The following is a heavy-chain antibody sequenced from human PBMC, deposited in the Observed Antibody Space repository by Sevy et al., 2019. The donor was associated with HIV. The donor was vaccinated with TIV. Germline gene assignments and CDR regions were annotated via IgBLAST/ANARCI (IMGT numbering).Heavy chain of an antibody. CDR2: ISAYNGNT. CDR1: GYTFTSYG. D-gene: IGHD3-22*01. J-gene: IGHJ4*02. Sequence: ASVKVSCKASGYTFTSYGISWVRQAPGQELEWMGWISAYNGNTNYAQKLQGRVTMTTDTSTGTAYMELRSLRSDDTAVYYCARGGAYDSSGYYYGYWGQGTLVTVSS. V-gene: IGHV1-18*04. CDR3: ARGGAYDSSGYYYGY.